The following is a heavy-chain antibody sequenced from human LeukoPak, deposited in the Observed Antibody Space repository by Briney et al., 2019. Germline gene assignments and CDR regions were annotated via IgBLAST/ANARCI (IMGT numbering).Heavy chain of an antibody. D-gene: IGHD3-10*01. V-gene: IGHV1-69*02. Sequence: GSSVKVSCKASGGTFSSYTISWVRQAPGQGLEWMGRIIPILGIANYAQKFQGRVTITADRPTSTAYMELSSMRSEDTAVYYCARAYYSGGYYYYYMDVWGKGTTVTVSS. CDR2: IIPILGIA. CDR1: GGTFSSYT. CDR3: ARAYYSGGYYYYYMDV. J-gene: IGHJ6*03.